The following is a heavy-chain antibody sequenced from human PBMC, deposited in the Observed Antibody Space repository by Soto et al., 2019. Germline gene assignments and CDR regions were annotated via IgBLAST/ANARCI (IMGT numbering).Heavy chain of an antibody. CDR2: IYPGGST. J-gene: IGHJ4*02. Sequence: KASETRSLTCTVSGGSISSYYWSWIRQSAGQGLQWIGRIYPGGSTNYNPSLKSRVTMSADTSKNQFSLRLTSVTAADTAVYYCARANVGPPGGGSWIMPFDFWGQGTLVTVSS. CDR3: ARANVGPPGGGSWIMPFDF. D-gene: IGHD2-15*01. V-gene: IGHV4-4*07. CDR1: GGSISSYY.